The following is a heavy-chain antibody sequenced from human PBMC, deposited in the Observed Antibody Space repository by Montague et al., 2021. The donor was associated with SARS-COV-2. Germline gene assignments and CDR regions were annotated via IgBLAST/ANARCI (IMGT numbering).Heavy chain of an antibody. V-gene: IGHV4-39*02. D-gene: IGHD3-10*01. CDR2: IYYSGTT. J-gene: IGHJ4*02. CDR3: TRGMIRGVTTRFDF. CDR1: SGSIISSGYY. Sequence: SETLSLTCSVSSGSIISSGYYWGWLRQPPGKELEWIGNIYYSGTTYYNPSLQSRGTISVDTSKNHLSLRLSSVTAADTAVYFCTRGMIRGVTTRFDFWGQGSQVTVSS.